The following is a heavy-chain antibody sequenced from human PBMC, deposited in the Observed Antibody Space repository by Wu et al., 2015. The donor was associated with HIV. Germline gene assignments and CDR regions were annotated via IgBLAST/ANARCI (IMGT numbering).Heavy chain of an antibody. CDR2: IKPYRMVAQ. Sequence: QVQLVQSGAEVKKPGASMRISCKTSGYTFTDYYVHWVRQVPGQGLEWMGWIKPYRMVAQNYAQNFQGRVTLTSDTSITTAYMEFNSLRYDDTAIYYCATLARSRPSDWGQGTLVTVST. CDR1: GYTFTDYY. J-gene: IGHJ4*02. CDR3: ATLARSRPSD. V-gene: IGHV1-2*02. D-gene: IGHD6-6*01.